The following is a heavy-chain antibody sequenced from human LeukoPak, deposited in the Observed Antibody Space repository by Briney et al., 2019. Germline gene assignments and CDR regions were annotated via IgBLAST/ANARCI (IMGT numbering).Heavy chain of an antibody. J-gene: IGHJ4*02. CDR3: AKAVDIVVVVAATY. Sequence: PGGSLRLSCAASGFTFSSYAMSWVRQAPGKGLEWVSAISGSGGSTYYADSVKGRFTISRDNSKNTLYLQMNSLRAEDTAVYYCAKAVDIVVVVAATYWGQGTLVTVSS. V-gene: IGHV3-23*01. D-gene: IGHD2-15*01. CDR1: GFTFSSYA. CDR2: ISGSGGST.